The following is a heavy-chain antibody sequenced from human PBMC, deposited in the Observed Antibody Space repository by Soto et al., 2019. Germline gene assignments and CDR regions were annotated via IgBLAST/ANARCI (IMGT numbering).Heavy chain of an antibody. J-gene: IGHJ5*02. CDR3: ARDFRLXTTGTLARAGFDP. Sequence: PGGSLRLSCITSGFTFNSYGMHWVRQPPGKGLEWLTLIWYDGSLKYYADSVRGRFTISRDNSKNTLYLQMNSLRAEDTAIYXCARDFRLXTTGTLARAGFDPWGQGTLVTVSS. V-gene: IGHV3-33*01. CDR2: IWYDGSLK. CDR1: GFTFNSYG. D-gene: IGHD1-1*01.